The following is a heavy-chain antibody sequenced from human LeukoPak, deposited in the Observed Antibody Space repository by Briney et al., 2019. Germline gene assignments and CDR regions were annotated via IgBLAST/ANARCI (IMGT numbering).Heavy chain of an antibody. V-gene: IGHV1-69*01. Sequence: ASVKVSCKASGGTFSSYAISWVREAPGQELEWMGGIIPIFGTANYAQKFQGRVTITADESTSTAYMELSSLRSEDTAVYYCARAMYSSSWQTQFDYWGQGTLVTVSS. D-gene: IGHD6-13*01. CDR1: GGTFSSYA. CDR3: ARAMYSSSWQTQFDY. J-gene: IGHJ4*02. CDR2: IIPIFGTA.